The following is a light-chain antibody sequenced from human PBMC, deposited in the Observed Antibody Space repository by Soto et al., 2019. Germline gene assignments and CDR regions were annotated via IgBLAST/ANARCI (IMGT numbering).Light chain of an antibody. V-gene: IGKV1-13*02. CDR1: QGIGSA. J-gene: IGKJ4*01. CDR3: QQFNV. Sequence: AFQLTQSPSSLSASVGDRVTITCRASQGIGSALAWYQQKPGKAPKLLIYDASSLESGVPSRFSGSGSGTDVTLTLSSLQPEDFATYYCQQFNVFGGGTKLDIK. CDR2: DAS.